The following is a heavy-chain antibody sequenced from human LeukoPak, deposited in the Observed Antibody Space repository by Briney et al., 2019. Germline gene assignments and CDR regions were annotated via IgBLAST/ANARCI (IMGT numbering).Heavy chain of an antibody. CDR1: GFAFSSYA. Sequence: RSLRLSCAASGFAFSSYAMSWVRQAPGKGLEWVSAISGSGGSTYYADSVKGRFTISRDNSKNTLYLQMNSLRAEDTAVYYCAKAHDSSGYYYGDAFDIWGQGTMVTVSS. CDR2: ISGSGGST. D-gene: IGHD3-22*01. V-gene: IGHV3-23*01. CDR3: AKAHDSSGYYYGDAFDI. J-gene: IGHJ3*02.